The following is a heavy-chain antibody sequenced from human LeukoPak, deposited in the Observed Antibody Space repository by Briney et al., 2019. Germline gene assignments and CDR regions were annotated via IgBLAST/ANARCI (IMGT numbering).Heavy chain of an antibody. D-gene: IGHD4-17*01. CDR3: ARGLDYGDYCDY. V-gene: IGHV4-39*07. CDR2: IYYSGST. J-gene: IGHJ4*02. Sequence: PSETLSLTCTVSGGSISSSSYYWGWIRQPPGKGLEWIGSIYYSGSTYYNPSLKSRVTISVDTSKNQFSLKLSSVTAADTAVYYCARGLDYGDYCDYWGQGTLVTVSS. CDR1: GGSISSSSYY.